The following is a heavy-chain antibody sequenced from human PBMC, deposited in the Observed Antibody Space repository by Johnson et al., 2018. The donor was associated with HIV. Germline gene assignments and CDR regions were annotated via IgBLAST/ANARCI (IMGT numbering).Heavy chain of an antibody. D-gene: IGHD4-17*01. J-gene: IGHJ3*02. CDR3: ARSMTTVTVAFDI. Sequence: VEPGGVVVQPGGSLRLSCAESGFTFSSYGIHWVRQAPGKGQAWVAFIRYDGRNKYYADSVTGRFTISRENYMNTLYLQMNSLRAEDTAVYYWARSMTTVTVAFDIWGQGTMVTVSS. CDR1: GFTFSSYG. V-gene: IGHV3-30*02. CDR2: IRYDGRNK.